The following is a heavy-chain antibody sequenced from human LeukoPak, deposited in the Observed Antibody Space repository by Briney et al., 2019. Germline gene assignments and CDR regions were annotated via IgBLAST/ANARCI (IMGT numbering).Heavy chain of an antibody. D-gene: IGHD5-18*01. CDR3: ARDSWDTAMVTGY. CDR2: IYHSGST. Sequence: SETLSLTCAVSGGPISSSNWWSWVRQPPGKGLEWIGEIYHSGSTNYNPSLKSRVTISVDKSKNQFSLKLSSVTAADTAVYYCARDSWDTAMVTGYWGQGTLVTVSS. J-gene: IGHJ4*02. V-gene: IGHV4-4*02. CDR1: GGPISSSNW.